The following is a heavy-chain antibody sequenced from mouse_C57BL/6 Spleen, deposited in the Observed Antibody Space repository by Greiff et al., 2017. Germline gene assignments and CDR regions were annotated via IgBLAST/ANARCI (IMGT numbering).Heavy chain of an antibody. CDR3: SRGLYDGYLDY. V-gene: IGHV3-1*01. Sequence: EVQLQQSGPGMVKPSQSLSLTCTVTGYSITSGYEWHWNRQFPGNNQEWMGYRSYSGSTNYNPFLKSRISITHDTSKNPFFLKFISVTTEDTATYYGSRGLYDGYLDYWGQSTTLTVSS. CDR1: GYSITSGYE. J-gene: IGHJ2*01. CDR2: RSYSGST. D-gene: IGHD2-3*01.